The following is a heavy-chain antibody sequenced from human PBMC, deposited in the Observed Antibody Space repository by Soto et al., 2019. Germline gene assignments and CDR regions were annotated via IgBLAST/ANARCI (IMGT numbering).Heavy chain of an antibody. CDR3: ARGGGVLRYFDWLPPRGYYYGMDV. Sequence: GGSLRLSCATSGFTFSNYAMIWVRQAPGKGLEWVSGILAGGNGIRYADSVKGRFTISRDNSKNTLYLQMNSLRAEDTAVYYCARGGGVLRYFDWLPPRGYYYGMDVWGQGTTVTVSS. CDR1: GFTFSNYA. D-gene: IGHD3-9*01. CDR2: ILAGGNGI. V-gene: IGHV3-23*01. J-gene: IGHJ6*02.